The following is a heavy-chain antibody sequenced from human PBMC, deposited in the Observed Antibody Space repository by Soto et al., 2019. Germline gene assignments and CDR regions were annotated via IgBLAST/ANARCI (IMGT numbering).Heavy chain of an antibody. CDR2: IRSKANSYAT. CDR1: GFTFSGSA. J-gene: IGHJ4*02. V-gene: IGHV3-73*02. CDR3: TKGGGTGGDY. D-gene: IGHD2-15*01. Sequence: EVQLVESVGGLVQPGGSLKLSCAASGFTFSGSAMHWVSQASGKGLEWVGRIRSKANSYATAYAASVKGRFTISRDDSKNTAYLQMNSLKTEDTAVYYCTKGGGTGGDYWGQGTLVTVSS.